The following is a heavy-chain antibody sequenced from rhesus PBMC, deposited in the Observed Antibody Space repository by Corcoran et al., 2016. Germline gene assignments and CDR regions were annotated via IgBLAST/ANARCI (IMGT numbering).Heavy chain of an antibody. CDR2: IGDPT. CDR1: GFPFSRYT. Sequence: EVQLVESGGGLAKPGGSLSLSWAAYGFPFSRYTMHWVRQAPGKGLEWVSAIGDPTYYADSVKGRFTISRDNSKNTLSLQMNTLRVEDAAVYYCVKDSRGYGLDSWGQGVVVTVSS. D-gene: IGHD3-34*01. CDR3: VKDSRGYGLDS. V-gene: IGHV3-103*01. J-gene: IGHJ6*01.